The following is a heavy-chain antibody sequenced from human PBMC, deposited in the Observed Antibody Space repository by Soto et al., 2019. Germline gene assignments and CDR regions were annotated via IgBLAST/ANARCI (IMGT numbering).Heavy chain of an antibody. CDR1: GFTFSSYA. V-gene: IGHV3-23*01. CDR2: ISGSGGST. J-gene: IGHJ6*03. Sequence: VQLLESGGGLVQPGGSLRLSCAASGFTFSSYAMSWVRQAPGKGLEWGSAISGSGGSTYYADSVKGRFTISRDNYKTTLYLQMNSLRAEDTAVYYCAKSPFRSYYYYMDVWGKGTPVTVSS. CDR3: AKSPFRSYYYYMDV.